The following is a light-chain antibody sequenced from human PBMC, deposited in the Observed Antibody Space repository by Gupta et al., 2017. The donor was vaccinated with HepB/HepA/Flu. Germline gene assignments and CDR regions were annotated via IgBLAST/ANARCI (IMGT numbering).Light chain of an antibody. Sequence: DIQMTQSPSALSASVGDRVTITCRASQSINNYLNWYQQKPGKAPTLLIYAASSLHSGVPSRFSGSRSGTDFTLTISSLQPEDFATYYCQESSSTPFTFGPGTKVDIK. CDR3: QESSSTPFT. J-gene: IGKJ3*01. V-gene: IGKV1-39*01. CDR2: AAS. CDR1: QSINNY.